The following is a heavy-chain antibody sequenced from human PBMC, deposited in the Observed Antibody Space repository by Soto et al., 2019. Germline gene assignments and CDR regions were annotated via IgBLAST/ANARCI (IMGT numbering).Heavy chain of an antibody. D-gene: IGHD2-15*01. J-gene: IGHJ6*02. CDR2: ITPIFDTT. CDR1: GGGFSTYA. CDR3: ARARPDIVAVVRETPGYYGMGV. V-gene: IGHV1-69*01. Sequence: QVQLVQSGAEVKKPGSSVKVSCKASGGGFSTYAITWVRQAPGQGLEWMGGITPIFDTTNYAQKFQGRVTITADESTTTVHMELTSLTSEDTAVYYCARARPDIVAVVRETPGYYGMGVWGQGTTVTVSS.